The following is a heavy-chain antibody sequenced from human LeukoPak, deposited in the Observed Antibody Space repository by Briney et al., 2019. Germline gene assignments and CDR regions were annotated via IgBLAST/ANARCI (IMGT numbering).Heavy chain of an antibody. CDR3: ASEWELLWGGFDY. CDR2: IDADTGDT. V-gene: IGHV1-3*01. J-gene: IGHJ4*02. Sequence: ASVKVSCKASGYTFSAYTIHWVRQAPGQRFEWMGWIDADTGDTRYSQKFQGRVTITADESTSTAYMELSSLRSEDTAVYYCASEWELLWGGFDYWGQGTLVTVSS. CDR1: GYTFSAYT. D-gene: IGHD1-26*01.